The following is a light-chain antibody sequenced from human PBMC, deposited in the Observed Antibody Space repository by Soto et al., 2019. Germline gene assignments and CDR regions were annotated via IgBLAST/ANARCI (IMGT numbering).Light chain of an antibody. CDR2: GAS. J-gene: IGKJ4*01. CDR3: QQYGSSPLT. CDR1: QSVSSSN. V-gene: IGKV3-20*01. Sequence: EIVLTQSPGTLSLSPGERATLSCRASQSVSSSNLAWYQQKPGQAPRLLIYGASSRATGIPDRFSGGGSGTDFTLTISRLEPEDFAVYYCQQYGSSPLTFGGGTKVEIK.